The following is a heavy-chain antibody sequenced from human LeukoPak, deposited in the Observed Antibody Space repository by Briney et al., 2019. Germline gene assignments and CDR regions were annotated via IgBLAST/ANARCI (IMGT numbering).Heavy chain of an antibody. Sequence: GGSLRLSCAASGFTFSSYAMSWVRQAPGKGLEWVSAISGSGGSTYYADSVKGRFIISRDNSKNTLYLQMNSLRAEDTAVYYCAMGQRTYYDYVWGSYRYTGFDYWGQGTLVTVSS. J-gene: IGHJ4*02. CDR3: AMGQRTYYDYVWGSYRYTGFDY. V-gene: IGHV3-23*01. CDR2: ISGSGGST. CDR1: GFTFSSYA. D-gene: IGHD3-16*02.